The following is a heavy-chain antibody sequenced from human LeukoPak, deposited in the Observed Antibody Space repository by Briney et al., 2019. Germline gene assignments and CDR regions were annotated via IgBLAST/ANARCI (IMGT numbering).Heavy chain of an antibody. D-gene: IGHD2-8*01. CDR2: ISSSSSTI. CDR1: GFTFSSYS. CDR3: ARGGYCTNGVCYIRIKFDY. V-gene: IGHV3-48*01. Sequence: GGSLRLSCAASGFTFSSYSMNWVRQAPGKGLEGVSYISSSSSTIYYADSVKGRFTISRDNAKNSLYLQMNSLRAEDTAVYYCARGGYCTNGVCYIRIKFDYWGQGTLVTVSS. J-gene: IGHJ4*02.